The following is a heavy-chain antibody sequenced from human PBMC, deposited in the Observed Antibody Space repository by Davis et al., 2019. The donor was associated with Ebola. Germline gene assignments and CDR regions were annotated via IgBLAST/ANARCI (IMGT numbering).Heavy chain of an antibody. V-gene: IGHV3-48*04. D-gene: IGHD6-13*01. CDR3: ARVPSAAHLDS. CDR2: ITDSSSTT. Sequence: GGSLRPSCAASGFTFSIYGMNWVRQAPGKGLEWVSYITDSSSTTNYADSVKGRFTMSRDNAENSLYLQMNSLRAEDTAVYYCARVPSAAHLDSWGQGTLVTVSS. J-gene: IGHJ4*02. CDR1: GFTFSIYG.